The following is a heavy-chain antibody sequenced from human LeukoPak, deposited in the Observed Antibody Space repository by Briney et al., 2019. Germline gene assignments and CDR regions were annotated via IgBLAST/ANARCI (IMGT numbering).Heavy chain of an antibody. CDR2: ISGTSTYI. Sequence: PGGSLRLSCAASGFTFNTHRMHWVRQAPGKGLEWVSSISGTSTYIHYADSVRGRFTISRDNAKNSLYLQMNSLRAEDTAVYFCARDRGFVGAFYSGIDVWGQGTTVTVSS. CDR1: GFTFNTHR. CDR3: ARDRGFVGAFYSGIDV. V-gene: IGHV3-21*01. D-gene: IGHD4-11*01. J-gene: IGHJ6*02.